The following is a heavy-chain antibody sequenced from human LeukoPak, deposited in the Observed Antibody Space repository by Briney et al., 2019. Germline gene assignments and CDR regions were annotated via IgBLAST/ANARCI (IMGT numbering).Heavy chain of an antibody. D-gene: IGHD6-13*01. J-gene: IGHJ4*02. CDR3: ARDQKIAAAGIGFYFDY. Sequence: GGSLRLSCAASGFTFSDYNMNWVRQVPGKGLESVSYMSRSGDIIYYADSVKGRFTISRDNAKNSLYLQMNSLRAEDTAVYYCARDQKIAAAGIGFYFDYWGQGTLVTVSS. CDR1: GFTFSDYN. CDR2: MSRSGDII. V-gene: IGHV3-48*01.